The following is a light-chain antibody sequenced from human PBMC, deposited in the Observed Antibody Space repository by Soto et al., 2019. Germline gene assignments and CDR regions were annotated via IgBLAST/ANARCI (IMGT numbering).Light chain of an antibody. V-gene: IGLV9-49*01. CDR1: SGYSNYK. Sequence: QSVLTQPPSASASLGASVTLTCTLSSGYSNYKVDWYQQRPGKGPRFVMRVGTGGIVGSKGDGIPDRFSVLGSGLNRYRTIKNIQEEDESDYHCGADHGSGSNQGVFGGGTKVTVL. J-gene: IGLJ2*01. CDR2: VGTGGIVG. CDR3: GADHGSGSNQGV.